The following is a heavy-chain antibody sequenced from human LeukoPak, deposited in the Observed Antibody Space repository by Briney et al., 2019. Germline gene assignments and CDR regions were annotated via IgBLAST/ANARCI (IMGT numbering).Heavy chain of an antibody. CDR1: GGSFSGYY. CDR2: INHSGST. Sequence: SETLSLTCAVYGGSFSGYYWSWIRQPPGKGLEWIGEINHSGSTNYNPSLKSRVTISVDTSKNQFSLKLSSVTAADTGVYYCARSYNDYGDYGAFDIWGQGTMVTVSS. V-gene: IGHV4-34*01. CDR3: ARSYNDYGDYGAFDI. J-gene: IGHJ3*02. D-gene: IGHD4-17*01.